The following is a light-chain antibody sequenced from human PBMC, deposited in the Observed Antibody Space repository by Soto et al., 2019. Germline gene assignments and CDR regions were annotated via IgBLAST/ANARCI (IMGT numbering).Light chain of an antibody. CDR3: HQYGSSPRT. V-gene: IGKV3-20*01. Sequence: DIVLTQSPDTLSLSPGEGATLSCRASQNVYSRYLAWYQQAPGQAPRLLIFGASSRATGIPDRFSGSGSGTDFTLTISRLEPEDFAVYYCHQYGSSPRTFGQGTRLQIK. J-gene: IGKJ2*01. CDR2: GAS. CDR1: QNVYSRY.